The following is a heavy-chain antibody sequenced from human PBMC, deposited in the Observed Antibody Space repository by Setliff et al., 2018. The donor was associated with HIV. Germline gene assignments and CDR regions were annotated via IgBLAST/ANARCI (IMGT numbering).Heavy chain of an antibody. D-gene: IGHD1-26*01. CDR3: ARYRRFADYIDV. CDR1: GGSISSSGPGYY. Sequence: PSETLSLTCTVSGGSISSSGPGYYWGWVRQPPGGGLEWIGSVYYSGSTYYNPSLRSRVTVSVDTSKNQFSLKLTSVTAADTALYYCARYRRFADYIDVWGKGTTVTVSS. CDR2: VYYSGST. V-gene: IGHV4-39*01. J-gene: IGHJ6*03.